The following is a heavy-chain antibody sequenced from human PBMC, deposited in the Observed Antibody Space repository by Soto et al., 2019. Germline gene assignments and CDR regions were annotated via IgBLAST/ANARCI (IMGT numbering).Heavy chain of an antibody. D-gene: IGHD1-20*01. CDR2: FDPEDGET. CDR1: GYTLNELP. Sequence: ASVKVSCKVSGYTLNELPIHWVRQAPGKGLEWMGGFDPEDGETVYAPKFQGQVTISADKSITTAYLQWSSLKASDTAMYYCARQEDVTGTVDYSYGYWGQGTLVTVSS. J-gene: IGHJ4*02. CDR3: ARQEDVTGTVDYSYGY. V-gene: IGHV1-24*01.